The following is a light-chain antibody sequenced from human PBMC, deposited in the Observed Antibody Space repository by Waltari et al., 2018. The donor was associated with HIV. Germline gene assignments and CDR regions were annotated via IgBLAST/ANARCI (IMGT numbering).Light chain of an antibody. CDR1: QGVSSS. Sequence: DIQMTQSPSSVSGSVGDRVPITCRASQGVSSSLAWYRQRPGEAPELLIYLASNLHAGVPSIFGGGCSGTVFTLTISSLQPEDFATYFCQQAYSFPFTFGPGTKVEVK. CDR2: LAS. V-gene: IGKV1-12*02. CDR3: QQAYSFPFT. J-gene: IGKJ3*01.